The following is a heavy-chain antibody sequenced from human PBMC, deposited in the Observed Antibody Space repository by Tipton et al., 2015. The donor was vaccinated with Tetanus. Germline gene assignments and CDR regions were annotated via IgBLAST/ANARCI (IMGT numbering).Heavy chain of an antibody. CDR1: GDPISSHY. CDR3: ARDRGLTTSGGIGMDV. V-gene: IGHV4-4*07. Sequence: GLVKPSETLSLTCTVVSGDPISSHYWSWIRQSAGKGLEFIGRIYLSGSTNYNPSLKSRVTISEDTSKNQFSLKLSSVTAADTAVYYCARDRGLTTSGGIGMDVWGQGTTVTVAS. CDR2: IYLSGST. D-gene: IGHD3-22*01. J-gene: IGHJ6*02.